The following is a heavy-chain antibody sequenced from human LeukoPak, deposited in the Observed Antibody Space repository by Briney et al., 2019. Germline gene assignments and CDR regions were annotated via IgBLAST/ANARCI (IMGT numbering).Heavy chain of an antibody. D-gene: IGHD3-3*01. CDR2: IWYDGSNK. CDR1: GFTFSSYG. V-gene: IGHV3-33*01. J-gene: IGHJ4*02. CDR3: ARDSNPYYDFWSGSPGFDY. Sequence: GRSLRLSCAASGFTFSSYGMHWVRQAPGKGLEWVAVIWYDGSNKYYADSVKGRFTISRDNSKNTLYLQMNSLRAEDTAVYYCARDSNPYYDFWSGSPGFDYWGQGTLVTVSS.